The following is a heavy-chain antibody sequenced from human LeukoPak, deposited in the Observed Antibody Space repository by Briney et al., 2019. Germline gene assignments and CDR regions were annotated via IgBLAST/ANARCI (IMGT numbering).Heavy chain of an antibody. D-gene: IGHD4-17*01. Sequence: GASVKVSCKASGGTFSSYAISWVRQAPGQGLEWMGWINPNSGGTNYAEKFQGRVTMTRDTSISTAYMELTRLRSDDTAVYFCAKDRLGYGDYSDYWGQGTLVTVSS. J-gene: IGHJ4*02. CDR3: AKDRLGYGDYSDY. V-gene: IGHV1-2*02. CDR1: GGTFSSYA. CDR2: INPNSGGT.